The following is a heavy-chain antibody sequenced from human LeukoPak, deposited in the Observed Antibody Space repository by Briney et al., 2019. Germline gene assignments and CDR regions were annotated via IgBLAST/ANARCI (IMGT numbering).Heavy chain of an antibody. CDR3: ATDLYSSSSGAAFDY. D-gene: IGHD6-6*01. Sequence: ASVKVSCKASGYTFTGYYMHWVRQAPGQGLEWMGWINPNSGGTNYAQKFQGRVTMTRDTSISTAYMELSRLRSDDTAVYYCATDLYSSSSGAAFDYWGQGTLVTVSS. J-gene: IGHJ4*02. V-gene: IGHV1-2*02. CDR2: INPNSGGT. CDR1: GYTFTGYY.